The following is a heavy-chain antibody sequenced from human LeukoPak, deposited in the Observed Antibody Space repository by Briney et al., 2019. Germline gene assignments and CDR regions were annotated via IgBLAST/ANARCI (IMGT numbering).Heavy chain of an antibody. V-gene: IGHV4-59*01. CDR1: GGSISSYY. J-gene: IGHJ4*02. CDR3: ARGLWFGSAFDY. D-gene: IGHD3-10*01. CDR2: IYYSGST. Sequence: SETLSLTCTVSGGSISSYYWSWIRQPPGKGLEWIGYIYYSGSTNHNPSLKSRVTTSVDTSKNQFSLNLRSVTAADTAVYYCARGLWFGSAFDYWGQGTLVTVSS.